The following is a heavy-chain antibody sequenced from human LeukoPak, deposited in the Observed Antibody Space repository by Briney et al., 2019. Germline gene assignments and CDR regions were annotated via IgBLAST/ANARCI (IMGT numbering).Heavy chain of an antibody. Sequence: QPGGSLRLSCAASGFTFDTYAMSWVRQAPGKGLEWVSTIGNTETYYADSVKGRFTISRDNRQNTVYLQVTSLRAEDTAVYFCAKDAIRGNGIYDAFDIWGQGTRVTVSS. CDR2: IGNTET. J-gene: IGHJ3*02. V-gene: IGHV3-23*01. CDR1: GFTFDTYA. CDR3: AKDAIRGNGIYDAFDI. D-gene: IGHD3-10*01.